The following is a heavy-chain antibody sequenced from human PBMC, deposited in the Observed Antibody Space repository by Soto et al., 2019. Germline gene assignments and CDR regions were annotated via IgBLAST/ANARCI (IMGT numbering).Heavy chain of an antibody. Sequence: SETLSLTCTVSGGSISSGGYYWSWIRQHPGKGLEWIGYIYYSGSTYYNPSLKSRVTISVDTSKNQFSLKLSSVTAADTAVYYCARGGYSGYEGQYYYYYYMDVWGKGTTVTVSS. CDR3: ARGGYSGYEGQYYYYYYMDV. D-gene: IGHD5-12*01. V-gene: IGHV4-31*03. J-gene: IGHJ6*03. CDR1: GGSISSGGYY. CDR2: IYYSGST.